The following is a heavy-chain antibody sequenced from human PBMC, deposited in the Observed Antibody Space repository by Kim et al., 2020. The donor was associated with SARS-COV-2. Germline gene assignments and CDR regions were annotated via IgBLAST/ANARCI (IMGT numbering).Heavy chain of an antibody. D-gene: IGHD2-21*02. V-gene: IGHV1-18*01. CDR1: GYTFAAYG. CDR3: ARGGRGDHFYNGMDV. Sequence: ASVKVSCKASGYTFAAYGISWVRQARGQGLEWMGGIGAYNGMSDYGQTFRDRITMTTDISSNTAYLEVRSLRSDDTAMYYCARGGRGDHFYNGMDVWGQGTAVIVSS. CDR2: IGAYNGMS. J-gene: IGHJ6*02.